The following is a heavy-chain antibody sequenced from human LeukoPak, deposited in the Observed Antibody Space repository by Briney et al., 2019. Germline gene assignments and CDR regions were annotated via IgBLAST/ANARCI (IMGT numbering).Heavy chain of an antibody. CDR3: AREREGSTMTTRRPFDI. CDR1: DGSISSHY. D-gene: IGHD4-17*01. V-gene: IGHV4-59*11. J-gene: IGHJ3*02. CDR2: MYYSGST. Sequence: SETLSLTCTVSDGSISSHYWSWIRQPAGKGLEWIGYMYYSGSTKYKPSLKSRVIISVDTSKNQFSLKLSSVTAADTAVYYCAREREGSTMTTRRPFDIWGQGTMVTVSS.